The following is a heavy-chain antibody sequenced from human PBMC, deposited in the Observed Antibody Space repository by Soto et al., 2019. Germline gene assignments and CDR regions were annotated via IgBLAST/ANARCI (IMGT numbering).Heavy chain of an antibody. Sequence: SETLSLTCTVSGGSISSYYWSWIRQTPGKGLEWIGYIYYSGSTNYNPSLKSRVTISVDTSKNQFSLKLSSVTAADTAVYYCARLTRDASDIWGQGTMVTVSS. V-gene: IGHV4-59*01. J-gene: IGHJ3*02. D-gene: IGHD3-9*01. CDR3: ARLTRDASDI. CDR1: GGSISSYY. CDR2: IYYSGST.